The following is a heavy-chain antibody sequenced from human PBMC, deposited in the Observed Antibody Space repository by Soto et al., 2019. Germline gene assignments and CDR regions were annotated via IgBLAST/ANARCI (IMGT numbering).Heavy chain of an antibody. D-gene: IGHD3-9*01. CDR3: ARADYDILTGYSENFDY. CDR1: GGSISSGGYY. Sequence: QVQLQESGPGLVKPSQTLSLTCTVSGGSISSGGYYWSWIRQHPGKGLEWIGYIYYSGSTYYNPSLKSRVTISVDMSKNQFSLKLSSVTAADTAVYYCARADYDILTGYSENFDYWGQGTLVTVSS. J-gene: IGHJ4*02. V-gene: IGHV4-31*03. CDR2: IYYSGST.